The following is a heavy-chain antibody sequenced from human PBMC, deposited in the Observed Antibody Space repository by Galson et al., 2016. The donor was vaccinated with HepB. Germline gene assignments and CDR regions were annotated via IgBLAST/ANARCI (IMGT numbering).Heavy chain of an antibody. CDR2: ISGSGAST. CDR1: GFSFSDYY. CDR3: ARHFSGSY. Sequence: SLRLSCAASGFSFSDYYMSWVRQAPGKGLEWVSGISGSGASTTYADSVKGRFTISRDNSKNALHLQMNSLRAEDTAMYFCARHFSGSYLGQGTLVTVSS. V-gene: IGHV3-23*01. D-gene: IGHD3-22*01. J-gene: IGHJ4*02.